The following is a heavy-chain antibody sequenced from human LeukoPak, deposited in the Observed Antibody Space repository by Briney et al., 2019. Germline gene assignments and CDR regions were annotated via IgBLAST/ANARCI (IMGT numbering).Heavy chain of an antibody. V-gene: IGHV3-21*01. CDR3: AELGITMIGGV. D-gene: IGHD3-10*02. Sequence: GGSLRLSCAASGFTFTPYYMSWVRQAPGKGLEWVSSISSRGTYIYYADSLKGRITVSRDNAKNSLYLQMNSLRAGDTAVYYCAELGITMIGGVWGKGTTVTISS. J-gene: IGHJ6*04. CDR1: GFTFTPYY. CDR2: ISSRGTYI.